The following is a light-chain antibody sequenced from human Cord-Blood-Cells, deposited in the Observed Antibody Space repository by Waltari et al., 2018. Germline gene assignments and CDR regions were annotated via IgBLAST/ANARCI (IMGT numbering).Light chain of an antibody. V-gene: IGKV1-33*01. J-gene: IGKJ3*01. CDR3: QQYNNLPPFT. CDR1: QDISNY. Sequence: DIQMTQSPSSLSASVGDRVTITCQASQDISNYLTCDQQEPGKAPKLLIYDASNLETGVPSRFSGSGSGTDFTFTISSLQPEDIATYYCQQYNNLPPFTFGPGTKVDIK. CDR2: DAS.